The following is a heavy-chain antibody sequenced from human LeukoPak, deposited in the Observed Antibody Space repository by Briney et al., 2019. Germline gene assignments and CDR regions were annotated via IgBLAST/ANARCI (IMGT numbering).Heavy chain of an antibody. CDR2: IKSKTDDGTT. Sequence: GGSLRLSCGVSGFTCSNAWRGWVRQAPGKGLEWVGRIKSKTDDGTTDSAAPVKGRFTISRDDSKNTLYLQMNSLKTEDTAVYYCTTGERRFDSSGYYPYYFDYWGQGTLVTVSS. V-gene: IGHV3-15*01. J-gene: IGHJ4*02. CDR3: TTGERRFDSSGYYPYYFDY. CDR1: GFTCSNAW. D-gene: IGHD3-22*01.